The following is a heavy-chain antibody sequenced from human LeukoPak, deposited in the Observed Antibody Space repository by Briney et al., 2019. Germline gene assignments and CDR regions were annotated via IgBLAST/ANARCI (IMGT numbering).Heavy chain of an antibody. J-gene: IGHJ4*02. V-gene: IGHV4-59*01. D-gene: IGHD6-19*01. Sequence: MSSETLSLTCTVSGGSISSYYWSWIRQPPGKGLEWIGYIYYSGSTNYNPSLKSRVTISVDTSKNQFSLKLSSVTAADTAVYYRARGGIAVAGLSYYFDYWGQGTLVTVSS. CDR2: IYYSGST. CDR3: ARGGIAVAGLSYYFDY. CDR1: GGSISSYY.